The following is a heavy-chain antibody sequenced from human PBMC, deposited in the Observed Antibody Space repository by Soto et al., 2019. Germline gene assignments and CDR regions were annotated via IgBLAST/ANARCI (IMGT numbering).Heavy chain of an antibody. J-gene: IGHJ6*03. V-gene: IGHV4-39*01. CDR1: GGSISSSSHY. D-gene: IGHD3-3*01. Sequence: SETLSLTCTVSGGSISSSSHYWGWIRQPPGKGLEWIGSIYYSGSTYYNPSLKSRVTISVDTSKNQFSLKLSSVTAADTAVYYCARHVSNYDFWSGETDYYYMDVWGKGTTVTVSS. CDR2: IYYSGST. CDR3: ARHVSNYDFWSGETDYYYMDV.